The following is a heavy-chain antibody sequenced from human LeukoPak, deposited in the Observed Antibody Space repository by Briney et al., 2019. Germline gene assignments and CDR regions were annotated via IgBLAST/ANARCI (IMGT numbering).Heavy chain of an antibody. CDR2: INWNGGST. CDR1: GFTFDDYG. J-gene: IGHJ4*02. V-gene: IGHV3-20*04. D-gene: IGHD6-19*01. CDR3: ARVSDISVAAYFDY. Sequence: GGSLRLSCAASGFTFDDYGMSCVRHAPGEGLEWVSTINWNGGSTGYADSVKGRFTISRDNAKNSLYLQMNSLRAEDTALYYCARVSDISVAAYFDYWGQGTLVTVSS.